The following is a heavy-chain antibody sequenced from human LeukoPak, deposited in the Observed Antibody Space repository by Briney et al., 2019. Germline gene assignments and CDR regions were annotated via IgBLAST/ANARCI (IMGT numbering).Heavy chain of an antibody. V-gene: IGHV3-23*01. J-gene: IGHJ4*02. CDR2: ISGSGGST. CDR3: AKISSSAESNFDY. D-gene: IGHD6-25*01. CDR1: GFTFSSYA. Sequence: GGSLRLSCAASGFTFSSYAMSWVRQAPGKGLEWVSAISGSGGSTYYADSVKGRFAISRENSKNTVYLQMNDLRPEDTALYFCAKISSSAESNFDYWGQGTLLTVSS.